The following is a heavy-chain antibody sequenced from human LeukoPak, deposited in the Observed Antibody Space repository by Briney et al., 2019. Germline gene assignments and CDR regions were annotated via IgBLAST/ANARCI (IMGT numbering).Heavy chain of an antibody. Sequence: ASVKVSCNASGYTFTSYGITWVRQAPGQGLEWMGWISAYNGDTNYAQNLQGRVTMTTDTSTSTAYMELRSLRSDDTAVYYCARGVTMVRGVIPLVDYWGQGALVTVSS. CDR1: GYTFTSYG. V-gene: IGHV1-18*01. CDR3: ARGVTMVRGVIPLVDY. CDR2: ISAYNGDT. D-gene: IGHD3-10*01. J-gene: IGHJ4*02.